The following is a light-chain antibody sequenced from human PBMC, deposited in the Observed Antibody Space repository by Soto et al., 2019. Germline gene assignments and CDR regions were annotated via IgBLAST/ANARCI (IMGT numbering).Light chain of an antibody. CDR2: DAS. CDR3: QQYGRSPRT. CDR1: QSVSSSY. V-gene: IGKV3-20*01. Sequence: EIVLTQSPGALSLSPGERGTLSCRASQSVSSSYLAWYQQKPGQAPRLLIYDASSRATGVPDRFSGSGSGTDFTLTISRVEPEDFAVYYCQQYGRSPRTFGQGTKVEVK. J-gene: IGKJ1*01.